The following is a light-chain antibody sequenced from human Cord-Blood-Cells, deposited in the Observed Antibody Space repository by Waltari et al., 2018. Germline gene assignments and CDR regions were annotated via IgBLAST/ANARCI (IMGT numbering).Light chain of an antibody. V-gene: IGKV4-1*01. J-gene: IGKJ5*01. CDR1: QSVLYSSNNKNY. CDR3: QQYYSTPIP. CDR2: WAS. Sequence: DIVMTPSPDSLAVSLGERATINCKSSQSVLYSSNNKNYLAWYQQKPGQPPKLLIYWASTLESGVPERFSGSGSGTDFTLTISSLQAEDVAVYYCQQYYSTPIPFGQGTRLEIK.